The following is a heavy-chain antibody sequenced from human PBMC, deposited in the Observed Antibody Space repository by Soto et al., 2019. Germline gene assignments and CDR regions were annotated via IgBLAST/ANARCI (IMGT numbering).Heavy chain of an antibody. CDR2: IIPIFGTA. CDR3: ASRRIVVFTHDAFDI. CDR1: GATLSSYA. V-gene: IGHV1-69*01. D-gene: IGHD3-22*01. Sequence: QVQLVQSGAEVKKPGSSVRVSCKASGATLSSYATSWVRQPPGTGLGWMGGIIPIFGTANYAQKFQGRVTITADESTSTAYMELSSLRSEDTAVYYCASRRIVVFTHDAFDIWGQGTMVTVSS. J-gene: IGHJ3*02.